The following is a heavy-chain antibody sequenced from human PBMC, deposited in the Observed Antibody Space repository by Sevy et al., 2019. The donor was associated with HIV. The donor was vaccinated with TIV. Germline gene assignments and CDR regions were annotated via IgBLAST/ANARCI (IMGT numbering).Heavy chain of an antibody. J-gene: IGHJ6*02. CDR1: GFTFSSYA. D-gene: IGHD6-13*01. CDR3: ARDGDSSSWGGWLPSNYYYYYGMDV. V-gene: IGHV3-30-3*01. Sequence: GESLKISCAASGFTFSSYAMHWVRQAPGKGLEWVAVISYDGSNKYYADSVKGRFTISRDNSKNTLYLQMNSLRAEDMAVYYCARDGDSSSWGGWLPSNYYYYYGMDVWGQGTTVTVSS. CDR2: ISYDGSNK.